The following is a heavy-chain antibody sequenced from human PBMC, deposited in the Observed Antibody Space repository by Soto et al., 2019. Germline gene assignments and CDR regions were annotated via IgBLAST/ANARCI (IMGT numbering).Heavy chain of an antibody. CDR1: GFTFSSYG. D-gene: IGHD6-13*01. V-gene: IGHV3-33*01. J-gene: IGHJ4*02. CDR2: IWYDGSNK. Sequence: QVQLVESGGGVVQPGRSLRLSCAASGFTFSSYGMHWVRQAPGKGLEWVAVIWYDGSNKDYADSVKGRFTISRDNSKNTLYLQINSLRAEDTAVYYCARPTYSSSWDGVYFDYWGQGTLVTVSS. CDR3: ARPTYSSSWDGVYFDY.